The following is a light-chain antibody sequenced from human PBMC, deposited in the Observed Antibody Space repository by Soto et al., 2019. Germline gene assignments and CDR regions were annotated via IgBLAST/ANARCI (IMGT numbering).Light chain of an antibody. CDR2: AAS. CDR3: QKYNSAPLT. Sequence: DIQMTQSPSSLSASLGDRVTITCRASQGIGAYLAWFQQKPGKVPRLLIYAASALQSGVPSRFGGGGSGPDFTLTINGLQPEDVATYYCQKYNSAPLTFGGGTMVEIK. V-gene: IGKV1-27*01. J-gene: IGKJ4*01. CDR1: QGIGAY.